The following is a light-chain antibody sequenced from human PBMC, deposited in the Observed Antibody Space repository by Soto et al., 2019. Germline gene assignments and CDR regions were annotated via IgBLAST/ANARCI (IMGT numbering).Light chain of an antibody. CDR2: EGS. J-gene: IGLJ2*01. CDR1: SSDVGDYIL. Sequence: QSVLTQPASVSGSPGQSITISCTGTSSDVGDYILVSWYQQEPGKAPKLMIYEGSKRPSGVSNRFSGSKSGNTASLTISGLQAEDEAHYYCCSYVGGDTYLIFGGGTKLTVL. CDR3: CSYVGGDTYLI. V-gene: IGLV2-23*01.